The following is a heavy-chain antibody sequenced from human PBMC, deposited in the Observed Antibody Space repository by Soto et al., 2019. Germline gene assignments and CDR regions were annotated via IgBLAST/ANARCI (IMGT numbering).Heavy chain of an antibody. Sequence: ASVKVSCKASGYTFTSYYMHWVRQAPGQGFEWMGIINPSGGSTSYAQKFQGRVTMTRDTSTSTVYMELSSLRSEDTAVYYCARGTEKYYYDSSGHNWFDPWGQGTLVTVSS. D-gene: IGHD3-22*01. CDR2: INPSGGST. V-gene: IGHV1-46*01. J-gene: IGHJ5*02. CDR3: ARGTEKYYYDSSGHNWFDP. CDR1: GYTFTSYY.